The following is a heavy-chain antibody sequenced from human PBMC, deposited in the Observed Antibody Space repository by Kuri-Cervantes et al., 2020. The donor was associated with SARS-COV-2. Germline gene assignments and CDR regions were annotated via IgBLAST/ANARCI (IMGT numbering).Heavy chain of an antibody. CDR2: ISYDGSNK. CDR1: GFTFSNYA. D-gene: IGHD2-2*01. V-gene: IGHV3-30-3*01. J-gene: IGHJ5*02. CDR3: ARDLHCSSTSCYSPWFDP. Sequence: GGSLRLSCAVSGFTFSNYAMHWVRQAPGKGLEWVAVISYDGSNKYYADSVKGRFTISRDNSKNTLYLQMNSLRAEDTAVYYCARDLHCSSTSCYSPWFDPWGQGTLVTVSS.